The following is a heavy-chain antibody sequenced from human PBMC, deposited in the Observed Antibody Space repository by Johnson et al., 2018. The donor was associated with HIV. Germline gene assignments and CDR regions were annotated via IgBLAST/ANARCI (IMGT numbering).Heavy chain of an antibody. J-gene: IGHJ3*02. CDR3: ARDAILSPGAFDI. CDR2: ISFDGSNK. V-gene: IGHV3-30-3*01. CDR1: ALTFNKYA. Sequence: QVQLVESGGGVVQPGRSLRLSCAASALTFNKYAVHWVRQTPGKGLEWVTIISFDGSNKYYADSVKGRFTISRDNSKNTLYLQMNSLRAEDTAVYYCARDAILSPGAFDIWGQGTMVTVSS. D-gene: IGHD2-21*01.